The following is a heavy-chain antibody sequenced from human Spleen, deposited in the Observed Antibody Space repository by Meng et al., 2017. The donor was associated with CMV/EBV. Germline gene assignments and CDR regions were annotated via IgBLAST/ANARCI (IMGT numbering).Heavy chain of an antibody. V-gene: IGHV1-46*01. J-gene: IGHJ4*02. CDR2: INPSGGST. D-gene: IGHD3-22*01. CDR3: ARVGGGYYDSWDC. Sequence: YASSYTFTSYYFHWVRRAPGQGLQWMGMINPSGGSTSYAQKFQGRVTMTRDTSTSTVYMELSSLRSEDTAVYYCARVGGGYYDSWDCWGQGTLVTVSS. CDR1: SYTFTSYY.